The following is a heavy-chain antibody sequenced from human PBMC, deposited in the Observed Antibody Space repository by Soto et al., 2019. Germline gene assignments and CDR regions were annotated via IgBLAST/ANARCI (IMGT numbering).Heavy chain of an antibody. V-gene: IGHV3-23*01. Sequence: GGSLRLSCAASGFTFRSYAMSWVRQAPGKGLEWVSAISGSGGSTYYADSVKGRFTISRDNSKNTLHLQMNSLRAEDTAVYYCAKFRHSSGWVNWFDPWGQGTLVTVSS. CDR3: AKFRHSSGWVNWFDP. J-gene: IGHJ5*02. CDR1: GFTFRSYA. D-gene: IGHD6-19*01. CDR2: ISGSGGST.